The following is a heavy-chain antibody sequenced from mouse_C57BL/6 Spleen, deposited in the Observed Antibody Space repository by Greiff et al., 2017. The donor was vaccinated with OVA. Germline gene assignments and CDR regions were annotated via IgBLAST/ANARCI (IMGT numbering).Heavy chain of an antibody. CDR1: GFTFSSYA. D-gene: IGHD2-5*01. CDR3: AREYSNYVFAY. Sequence: EVKLMESGGGLVKPGGSLKLSCAASGFTFSSYAMSWVRQTPEKRLEWVATISDGGSYTYYPDNVKGRFTISRDNAKNNLYLQMSHLKSEDTAMYYCAREYSNYVFAYWGQGTLVTVSA. J-gene: IGHJ3*01. V-gene: IGHV5-4*01. CDR2: ISDGGSYT.